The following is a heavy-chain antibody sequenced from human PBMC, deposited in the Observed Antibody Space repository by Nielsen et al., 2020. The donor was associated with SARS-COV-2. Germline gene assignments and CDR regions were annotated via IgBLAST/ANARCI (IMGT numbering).Heavy chain of an antibody. Sequence: PGKGLEWIGYIYYSGSTYYNPSLKSRVTISVDTSKNQFSLKLSSVTAADTAVYYCARGLLTMGATDWFDPWGQGTLVTVSS. J-gene: IGHJ5*02. V-gene: IGHV4-31*02. CDR3: ARGLLTMGATDWFDP. CDR2: IYYSGST. D-gene: IGHD3-10*01.